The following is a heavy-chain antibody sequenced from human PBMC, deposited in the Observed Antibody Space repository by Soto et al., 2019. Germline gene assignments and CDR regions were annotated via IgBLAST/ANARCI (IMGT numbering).Heavy chain of an antibody. Sequence: DVQLVESGGGLVQPGRSLRLSCATSGFRFGDYGMSWFRQAPGKGLEWVGFISTEPFGATTQYAASVKGRFTITRDDSKSIADLQMNSLKTEDTAVYYCSRKGTLSGVVLPTHWFDSWGQGTLVTVSS. D-gene: IGHD3-3*01. V-gene: IGHV3-49*03. CDR2: ISTEPFGATT. J-gene: IGHJ5*01. CDR1: GFRFGDYG. CDR3: SRKGTLSGVVLPTHWFDS.